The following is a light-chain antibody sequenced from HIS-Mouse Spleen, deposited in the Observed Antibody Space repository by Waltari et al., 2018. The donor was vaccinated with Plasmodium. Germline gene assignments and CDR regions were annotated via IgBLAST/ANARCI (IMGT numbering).Light chain of an antibody. V-gene: IGKV1-39*01. Sequence: DIQMTQSPSSLSASVGDRVTITCRESQSISSYLNWYQQKPGKAPKLLIYAASSLQSWVPSRFSGSGSGTDITLTISSLQPEDFATYYCQQSYSTPPTFGGGTKVEIK. J-gene: IGKJ4*01. CDR2: AAS. CDR1: QSISSY. CDR3: QQSYSTPPT.